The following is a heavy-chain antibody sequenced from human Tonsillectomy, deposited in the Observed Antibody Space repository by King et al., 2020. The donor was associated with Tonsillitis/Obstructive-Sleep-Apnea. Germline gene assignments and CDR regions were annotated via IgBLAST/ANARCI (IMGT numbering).Heavy chain of an antibody. CDR3: TTESDWGELALDY. CDR2: IKSKTDGGTT. V-gene: IGHV3-15*01. CDR1: GFTVSYAW. Sequence: VQLVESGGGLVKPGGSLRLSCAASGFTVSYAWMSWVRQAPGKGLEWVGRIKSKTDGGTTDYAAPVKGRFTISRDDSKNTLYLQMNSMKTEDTAVYYCTTESDWGELALDYWGQGTLVTVSS. J-gene: IGHJ4*02. D-gene: IGHD3-16*01.